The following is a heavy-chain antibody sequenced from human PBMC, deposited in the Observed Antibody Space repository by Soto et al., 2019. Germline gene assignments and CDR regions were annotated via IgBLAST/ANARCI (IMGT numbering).Heavy chain of an antibody. Sequence: SETLSLTCAVSGGSISSGGYSWSWIRQPPGKGLEWIGYIYHSGSTYYNPSPKSRVTISVDRSKNQFSLKLSSVTAADTAVYYCAIVPTPWGQGTLVTVSS. CDR2: IYHSGST. V-gene: IGHV4-30-2*01. CDR3: AIVPTP. J-gene: IGHJ5*02. CDR1: GGSISSGGYS.